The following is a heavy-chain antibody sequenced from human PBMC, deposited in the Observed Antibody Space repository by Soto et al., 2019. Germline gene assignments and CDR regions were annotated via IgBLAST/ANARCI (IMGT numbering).Heavy chain of an antibody. CDR3: AREIMLLSYDWYFDL. J-gene: IGHJ2*01. Sequence: IRQPPGKGLEWIGHIFDSGSTYYNPSLKSRLTISGDTSKNQFSLRLSSVTAADTAVYYFAREIMLLSYDWYFDLWVSATLPTVPS. V-gene: IGHV4-30-4*01. CDR2: IFDSGST. D-gene: IGHD3-16*01.